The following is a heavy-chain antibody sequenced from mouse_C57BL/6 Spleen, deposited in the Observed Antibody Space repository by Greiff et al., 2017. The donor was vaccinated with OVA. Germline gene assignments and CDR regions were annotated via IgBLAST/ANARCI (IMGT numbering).Heavy chain of an antibody. CDR3: ARGVDYDWFAY. J-gene: IGHJ3*01. CDR2: IYPGDGDT. CDR1: GYAFSSSW. Sequence: VKVVESGPELVKPGASVKISCKASGYAFSSSWMNWVKQRPGKGLEWIGRIYPGDGDTNYNGKFKGKATLTADKSSSTAYMQLSSLTSEDSAVYFCARGVDYDWFAYWGQGTLVTVSA. V-gene: IGHV1-82*01. D-gene: IGHD2-4*01.